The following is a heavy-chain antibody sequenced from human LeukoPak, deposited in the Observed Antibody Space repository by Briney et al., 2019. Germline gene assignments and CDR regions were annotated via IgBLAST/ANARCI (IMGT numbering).Heavy chain of an antibody. J-gene: IGHJ4*02. Sequence: SETLSLTCAVYGGSFSGYYWSWIRQPPGKGLEWIGEINHSGSTNYNPSLKSRVTISVDTSKNQFSLQLNSVTPEDTAVYYCARAAPRYDILTGYYPAYSPFDYWGQGTLVTVSS. CDR3: ARAAPRYDILTGYYPAYSPFDY. D-gene: IGHD3-9*01. CDR1: GGSFSGYY. V-gene: IGHV4-34*01. CDR2: INHSGST.